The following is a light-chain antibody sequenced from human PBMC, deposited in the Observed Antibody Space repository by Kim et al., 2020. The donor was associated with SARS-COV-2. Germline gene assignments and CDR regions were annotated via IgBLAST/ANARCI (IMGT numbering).Light chain of an antibody. V-gene: IGKV3-15*01. J-gene: IGKJ2*01. CDR3: HQYNDWPPGDT. CDR2: GAS. Sequence: EIVMTQSPGTLSVSPGERATLSCRASQSVSTNLAWYQHKPGQPPRLLIYGASTRAPGVPARFSGTGSGTDFTLPVSSLQSEDFAVYYCHQYNDWPPGDTFGQGTKLEI. CDR1: QSVSTN.